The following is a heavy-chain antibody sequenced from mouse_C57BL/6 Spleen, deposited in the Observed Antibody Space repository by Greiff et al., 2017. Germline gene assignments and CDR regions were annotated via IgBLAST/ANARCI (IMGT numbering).Heavy chain of an antibody. CDR1: GFSLTSYG. D-gene: IGHD1-1*01. Sequence: VKLQESGPGLVAPSQSLSITCTVSGFSLTSYGVHWVRQPPGKGLEWLVVIWSDGSTTYNSALKSRLSISKDNSKSQVFLKMNSLQTDDTAMYYCARHGSDYYGSSPFAYWGQGTLVTVSA. V-gene: IGHV2-6-1*01. J-gene: IGHJ3*01. CDR3: ARHGSDYYGSSPFAY. CDR2: IWSDGST.